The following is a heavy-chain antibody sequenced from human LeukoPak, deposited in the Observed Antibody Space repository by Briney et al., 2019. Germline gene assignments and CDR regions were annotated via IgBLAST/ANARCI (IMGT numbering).Heavy chain of an antibody. J-gene: IGHJ6*03. CDR3: ARGPGITIFGVVTYYYYYMDV. CDR2: ISAYNGNT. V-gene: IGHV1-18*01. D-gene: IGHD3-3*01. Sequence: ASVKVSCKASGYTFTRYGISWVRQAPGQGLEWMGWISAYNGNTNYAQKLQGRVTMTTDTSTSTAYMELRSLRSDDTAVYYCARGPGITIFGVVTYYYYYMDVWGKGTTVTVSS. CDR1: GYTFTRYG.